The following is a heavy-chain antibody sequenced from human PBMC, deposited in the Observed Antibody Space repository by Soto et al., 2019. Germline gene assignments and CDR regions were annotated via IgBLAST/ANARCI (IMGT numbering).Heavy chain of an antibody. CDR2: ISSSSSYI. D-gene: IGHD6-13*01. Sequence: EVQLVESGGGLVKPGGSLRLSCAASGFTFSSYSMNWVRQAPGKGLEWVSSISSSSSYIYYADSVKGRFTISRDNAKNSLYLQMNSLRAEDTAVYYCARFLAVGPGSSWYDHYYYGMDVWGQGTTVTGSS. J-gene: IGHJ6*02. CDR3: ARFLAVGPGSSWYDHYYYGMDV. V-gene: IGHV3-21*01. CDR1: GFTFSSYS.